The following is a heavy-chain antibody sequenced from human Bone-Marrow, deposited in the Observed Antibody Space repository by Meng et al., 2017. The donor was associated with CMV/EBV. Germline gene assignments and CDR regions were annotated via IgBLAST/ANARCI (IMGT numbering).Heavy chain of an antibody. CDR2: IYYSGST. Sequence: GSLRLSCTVSGGSVSSGSYYWSWIRQPPGKGLEWIGYIYYSGSTNYNPSLKSRVTISVDTSKNQFSLKLSSVTAADTAVYYCARGAPAAILAYYYYYGMDVWGQGTTVTVSS. J-gene: IGHJ6*02. CDR3: ARGAPAAILAYYYYYGMDV. V-gene: IGHV4-61*01. D-gene: IGHD2-2*02. CDR1: GGSVSSGSYY.